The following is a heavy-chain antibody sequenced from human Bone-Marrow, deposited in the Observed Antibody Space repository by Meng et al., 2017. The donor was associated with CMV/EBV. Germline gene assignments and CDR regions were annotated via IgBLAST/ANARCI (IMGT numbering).Heavy chain of an antibody. V-gene: IGHV3-23*03. Sequence: GESLKIYCAASGLTFSSYAMSWVRQAPEKGLEWVSVIYSGGSSTYYADSVKGRFTIPRDNSKNTLYLQMNSLRSDDTAVYYCARQLPITIFGVCTYYFDLWGQGTLVTVSS. CDR1: GLTFSSYA. D-gene: IGHD3-3*01. J-gene: IGHJ4*02. CDR2: IYSGGSST. CDR3: ARQLPITIFGVCTYYFDL.